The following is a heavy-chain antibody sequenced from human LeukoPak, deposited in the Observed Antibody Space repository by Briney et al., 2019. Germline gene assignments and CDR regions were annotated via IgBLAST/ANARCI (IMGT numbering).Heavy chain of an antibody. V-gene: IGHV3-21*01. Sequence: GGSLRPSCAASGFTFSSYSMNWVRQAPGKGLEWVSSISSSSSYIYYADSVKGRFTISRDNAKNSLYLQMNSLRAEDTAVYYCARIGPRGGVDYWGQGTLVTVSS. J-gene: IGHJ4*02. D-gene: IGHD2-21*01. CDR3: ARIGPRGGVDY. CDR1: GFTFSSYS. CDR2: ISSSSSYI.